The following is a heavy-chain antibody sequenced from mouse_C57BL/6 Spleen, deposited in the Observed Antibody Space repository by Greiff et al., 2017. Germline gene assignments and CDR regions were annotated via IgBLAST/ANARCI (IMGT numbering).Heavy chain of an antibody. CDR2: INPNNGGT. CDR3: ARGDYDVMYY. CDR1: GYTFTDYY. Sequence: EVQLQQSGPELVKPGASVKISCKASGYTFTDYYMNWVKQSHGKSLEWIGDINPNNGGTSYNQKFKGKATLTVDKSSSTAYMELRSLTSEDSAVYYCARGDYDVMYYWGQGTSVTVSS. J-gene: IGHJ4*01. V-gene: IGHV1-26*01.